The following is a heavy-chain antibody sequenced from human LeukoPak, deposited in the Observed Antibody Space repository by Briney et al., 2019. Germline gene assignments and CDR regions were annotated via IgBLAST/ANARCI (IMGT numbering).Heavy chain of an antibody. D-gene: IGHD3-22*01. CDR1: GGSFSGYY. V-gene: IGHV4-34*01. CDR2: INHSGST. Sequence: SETLSLTCAVYGGSFSGYYWSWIRQPPGNGLEWIGEINHSGSTNYNPSLKSRVTISVDTSKNQFSLKLSSVTAADTAVYYCARGMGHDDSSGYASYFDYWGQGTLVTVSS. CDR3: ARGMGHDDSSGYASYFDY. J-gene: IGHJ4*02.